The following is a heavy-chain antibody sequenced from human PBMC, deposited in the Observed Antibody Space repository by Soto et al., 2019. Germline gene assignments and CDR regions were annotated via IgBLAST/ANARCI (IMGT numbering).Heavy chain of an antibody. CDR3: TTGSSSSSYYYYYMDA. V-gene: IGHV3-15*01. CDR1: GFTFSNAW. D-gene: IGHD6-13*01. J-gene: IGHJ6*03. Sequence: GGSLRLSCAASGFTFSNAWMSWVRQAPGKGLEWVGRIKSKTDGGTTDYAAPVKGRFTISRDDSKNTLYLQMNSLKTEDTAVYYCTTGSSSSSYYYYYMDAWGKGTTVTVSS. CDR2: IKSKTDGGTT.